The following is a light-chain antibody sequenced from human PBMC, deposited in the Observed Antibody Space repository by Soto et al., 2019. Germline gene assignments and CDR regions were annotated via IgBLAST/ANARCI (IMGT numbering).Light chain of an antibody. J-gene: IGKJ1*01. CDR2: GAS. CDR3: KQYGIS. CDR1: QSVSSSY. Sequence: EIVLTQSPGTLSFSPGERATLSCRAGQSVSSSYLAWYQQKPGQAPRLLIYGASSRATSIPDRFSGSGSGTDFTLTISRLEPEDFAVYYCKQYGISFGQGTKVEIK. V-gene: IGKV3-20*01.